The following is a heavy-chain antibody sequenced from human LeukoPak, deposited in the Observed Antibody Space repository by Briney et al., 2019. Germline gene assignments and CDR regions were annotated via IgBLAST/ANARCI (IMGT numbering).Heavy chain of an antibody. V-gene: IGHV1-18*01. Sequence: ASVKVSCKASGYTFTSYGISWVRQAPGQGLEWMGWINAYNGNTNYAQKLQGRVTMTTDTSTSTAYMELSRLRSDDTAVYYCARHGAYYYGSGSRYYYYMDVWGKGTTVTISS. J-gene: IGHJ6*03. D-gene: IGHD3-10*01. CDR1: GYTFTSYG. CDR2: INAYNGNT. CDR3: ARHGAYYYGSGSRYYYYMDV.